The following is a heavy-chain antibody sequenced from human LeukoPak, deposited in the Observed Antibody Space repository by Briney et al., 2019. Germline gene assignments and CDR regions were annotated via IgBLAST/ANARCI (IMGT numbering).Heavy chain of an antibody. CDR1: GGTFSSYA. CDR3: ARESGDLDYYDSSGYPDC. Sequence: SVKVSCKASGGTFSSYAISWVRQAPGQGLEWMGRIIPIFGTANYPQKFQGRVTITTDESTSTAYMELSSLRSEDTAVYYCARESGDLDYYDSSGYPDCWGQGTLVTVSS. CDR2: IIPIFGTA. D-gene: IGHD3-22*01. V-gene: IGHV1-69*05. J-gene: IGHJ4*02.